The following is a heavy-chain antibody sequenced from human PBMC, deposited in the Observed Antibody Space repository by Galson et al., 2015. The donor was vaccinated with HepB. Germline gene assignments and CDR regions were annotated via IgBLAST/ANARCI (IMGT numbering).Heavy chain of an antibody. CDR2: ISSDGVKI. Sequence: SLRLSCATSGFTFSHYPMHWLRQTPGRGREWLTLISSDGVKISYADSARGRFTVSRDNSTGTLFLHISSLRVEDTAVYFCARDLVKFFAPYELGPFDPWGKGSPVTVSS. CDR3: ARDLVKFFAPYELGPFDP. D-gene: IGHD7-27*01. J-gene: IGHJ5*02. V-gene: IGHV3-30*03. CDR1: GFTFSHYP.